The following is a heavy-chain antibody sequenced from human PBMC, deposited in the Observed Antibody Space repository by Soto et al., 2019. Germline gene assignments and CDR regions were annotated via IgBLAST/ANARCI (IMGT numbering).Heavy chain of an antibody. J-gene: IGHJ4*02. V-gene: IGHV3-23*01. D-gene: IGHD3-10*01. Sequence: GESLKISCVASGFTFRTNPMSWVRRAPGKGLEWVSGVSDSGAKTYYADSVKGRFTVSRDNSKNTLYLEMKSLRAEDTAVYYCAKDFQFRGSGTGYFDNWGQGTLVTVSS. CDR1: GFTFRTNP. CDR2: VSDSGAKT. CDR3: AKDFQFRGSGTGYFDN.